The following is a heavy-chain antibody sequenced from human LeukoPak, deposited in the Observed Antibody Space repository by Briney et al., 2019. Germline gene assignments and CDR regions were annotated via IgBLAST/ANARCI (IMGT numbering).Heavy chain of an antibody. D-gene: IGHD2-2*01. CDR3: AKGTVVVPTPDY. V-gene: IGHV3-21*04. Sequence: GGSLRLSCAASGFTFNNYSMNWVRQAPGKGLEWVSSISSSNNYIYYADSVKGRFTISRDNSKNTLYLQMNSLRAEDTAVYYCAKGTVVVPTPDYWGQGTLVTVSS. CDR1: GFTFNNYS. CDR2: ISSSNNYI. J-gene: IGHJ4*02.